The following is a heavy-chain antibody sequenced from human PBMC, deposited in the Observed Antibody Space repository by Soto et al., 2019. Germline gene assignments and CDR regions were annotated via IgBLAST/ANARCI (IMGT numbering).Heavy chain of an antibody. CDR2: IWYDGSNK. V-gene: IGHV3-33*01. J-gene: IGHJ4*02. CDR1: GFTFSSYG. Sequence: GGSLRLSCAASGFTFSSYGMHWVRQAPGKGLEWVAVIWYDGSNKYYADSVKGRFTISRDNSKNTLYLQMNSLRAEDTAVYYCARGATYYYDSSGYYGMGFDYWGQGTLVTVSS. D-gene: IGHD3-22*01. CDR3: ARGATYYYDSSGYYGMGFDY.